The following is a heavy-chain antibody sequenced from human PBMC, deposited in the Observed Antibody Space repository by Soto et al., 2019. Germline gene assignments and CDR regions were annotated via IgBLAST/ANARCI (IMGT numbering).Heavy chain of an antibody. CDR3: ARHQIGYCSSTSCPNWFDP. CDR2: IYYSGST. J-gene: IGHJ5*02. Sequence: SETLSLTCTVSGGSISSYYWSWIRQPPGKGLEWIGYIYYSGSTNYNPSLKSRVTISVDTSKNHFSLKLSSVTAADTAVYYCARHQIGYCSSTSCPNWFDPWGQGTLVTVSS. D-gene: IGHD2-2*03. V-gene: IGHV4-59*08. CDR1: GGSISSYY.